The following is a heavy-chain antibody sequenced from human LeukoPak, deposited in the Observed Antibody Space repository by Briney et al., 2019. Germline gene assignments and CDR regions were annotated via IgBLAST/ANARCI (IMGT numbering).Heavy chain of an antibody. CDR2: IYHSGST. Sequence: SETLSLTCAVSGGSTSSGGYSWSWIRQPPGKGLEWIGYIYHSGSTYYNPSLKSRVTISVDRSKNQFSLKLSSVTAADTAVYYCARATGRLYSSTAIDPWGQGTLVTVSS. D-gene: IGHD2-8*01. CDR3: ARATGRLYSSTAIDP. CDR1: GGSTSSGGYS. V-gene: IGHV4-30-2*01. J-gene: IGHJ5*02.